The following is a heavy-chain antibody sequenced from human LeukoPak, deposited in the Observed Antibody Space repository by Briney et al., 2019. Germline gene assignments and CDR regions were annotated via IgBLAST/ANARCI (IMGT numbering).Heavy chain of an antibody. CDR2: INHSGST. CDR1: GGSISSSSYY. Sequence: SETLSLTCTVSGGSISSSSYYWGWIRQPPGKGLEWIGEINHSGSTNYNPSLKSRVTISVDTSKNQFSLKLSSVTAADTAVYYCARGCRGYFPLRPHDYWGQGTLVTVSS. D-gene: IGHD5-12*01. CDR3: ARGCRGYFPLRPHDY. V-gene: IGHV4-39*07. J-gene: IGHJ4*02.